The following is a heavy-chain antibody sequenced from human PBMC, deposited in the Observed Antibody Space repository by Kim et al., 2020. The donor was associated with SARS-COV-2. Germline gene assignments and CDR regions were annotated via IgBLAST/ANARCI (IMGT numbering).Heavy chain of an antibody. V-gene: IGHV1-8*01. J-gene: IGHJ6*02. Sequence: ASVKVSCKASGYTFTSYDINWVRQATGQGLKWMGWMNPNSGNTGYAQKFQGRVTMTRNTSISTAYMELSSLRSEDTAVYYCARGWSIGDYPLYYYGMDVWGQGTTVTVSS. CDR2: MNPNSGNT. CDR3: ARGWSIGDYPLYYYGMDV. D-gene: IGHD4-17*01. CDR1: GYTFTSYD.